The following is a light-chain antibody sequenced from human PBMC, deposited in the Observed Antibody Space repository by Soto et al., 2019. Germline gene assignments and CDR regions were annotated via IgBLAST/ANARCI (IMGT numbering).Light chain of an antibody. CDR3: QHYSTSTWT. V-gene: IGKV3-20*01. Sequence: IVLTQSPGTLSLSPGETATLSCRATQAISSTSLVWYQKKPGQAPRLLIYGGSTRATGLPDRFSCRGFETDFTLTITELEPEDFAVYYCQHYSTSTWTFGQGTRV. CDR1: QAISSTS. CDR2: GGS. J-gene: IGKJ1*01.